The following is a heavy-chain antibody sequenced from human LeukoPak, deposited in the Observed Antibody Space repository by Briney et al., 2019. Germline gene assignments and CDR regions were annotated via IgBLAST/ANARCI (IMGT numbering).Heavy chain of an antibody. CDR1: SFTFSNAW. CDR2: IYSGGST. J-gene: IGHJ4*02. CDR3: ARVRFLEWLNLDY. V-gene: IGHV3-53*01. D-gene: IGHD3-3*01. Sequence: GGSLRLSCAASSFTFSNAWMDWVRQAPGKGLEWVSVIYSGGSTYYADSVKGRFTISRDNSKNTLYLQMNSLRAEDTAVYYCARVRFLEWLNLDYWGQGTLVTVSS.